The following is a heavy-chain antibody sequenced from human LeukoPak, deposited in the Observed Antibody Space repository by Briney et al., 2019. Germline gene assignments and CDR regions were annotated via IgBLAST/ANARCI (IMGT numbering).Heavy chain of an antibody. CDR2: ISTSSSYI. Sequence: GGSLRLSCAASGFTFSSYSMNWVRQAPGKGLEWVSSISTSSSYIYYADSVKGRFTISRDSARNSLSLQMNSLRAEDTAVYYCARGSVVVSAADNWFDPWGQGTLVTVSS. CDR1: GFTFSSYS. V-gene: IGHV3-21*01. J-gene: IGHJ5*02. D-gene: IGHD2-2*01. CDR3: ARGSVVVSAADNWFDP.